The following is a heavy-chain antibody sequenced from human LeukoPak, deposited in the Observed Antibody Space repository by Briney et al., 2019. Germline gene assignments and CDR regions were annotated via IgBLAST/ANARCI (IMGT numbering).Heavy chain of an antibody. D-gene: IGHD3-22*01. CDR1: GFTFSSYA. J-gene: IGHJ4*02. CDR2: ISGSGGST. V-gene: IGHV3-23*01. Sequence: GGSLRLSCAASGFTFSSYAMSWVRQAPGKGLEWVSAISGSGGSTYYADSVTGRFTISRDNSKNTLYLQMNSLRAEDTAVYYCAKAGSSGYLSYFDYWGQGTLVTVSS. CDR3: AKAGSSGYLSYFDY.